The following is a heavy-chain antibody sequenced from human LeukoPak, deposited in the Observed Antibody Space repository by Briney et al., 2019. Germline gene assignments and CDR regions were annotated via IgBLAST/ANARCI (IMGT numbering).Heavy chain of an antibody. V-gene: IGHV4-4*07. CDR1: GGSISNYY. J-gene: IGHJ3*02. CDR2: IYPSGST. Sequence: SETLSLTCTVSGGSISNYYWSWIRQPAGKGLEWIGHIYPSGSTNYNPSLKSRVTMSLDTSKNQFSLKLNSVTAADTAVYYCARHGGVVVPAAPSAFDICGQGTKVTVSS. CDR3: ARHGGVVVPAAPSAFDI. D-gene: IGHD2-2*01.